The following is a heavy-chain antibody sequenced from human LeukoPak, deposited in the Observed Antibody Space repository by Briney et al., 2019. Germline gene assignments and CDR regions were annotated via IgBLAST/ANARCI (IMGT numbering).Heavy chain of an antibody. Sequence: ASVKVSCTASGYTFTGYYMHWVRQAPGQGLEWMGRINPNSGGTNYAQKFQGRVTMTRDTSISTAFMELSRLRSDDTAVYYCARARLAVAGGTSYYFDYWGQGTLVTVSS. CDR2: INPNSGGT. V-gene: IGHV1-2*06. CDR3: ARARLAVAGGTSYYFDY. J-gene: IGHJ4*02. D-gene: IGHD6-19*01. CDR1: GYTFTGYY.